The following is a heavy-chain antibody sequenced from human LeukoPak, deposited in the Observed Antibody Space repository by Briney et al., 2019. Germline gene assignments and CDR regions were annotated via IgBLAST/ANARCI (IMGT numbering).Heavy chain of an antibody. V-gene: IGHV3-20*04. J-gene: IGHJ5*02. D-gene: IGHD6-19*01. CDR2: INWNGGRT. Sequence: GGSLRHSCAASGFSFVAYGMAWVRQALGKGLEWGSGINWNGGRTNYADSVKGRFTISRDNATKSLYLQMSSLRAEDTALYYCARGYSTGWYLSSWGQGTLVTVSS. CDR3: ARGYSTGWYLSS. CDR1: GFSFVAYG.